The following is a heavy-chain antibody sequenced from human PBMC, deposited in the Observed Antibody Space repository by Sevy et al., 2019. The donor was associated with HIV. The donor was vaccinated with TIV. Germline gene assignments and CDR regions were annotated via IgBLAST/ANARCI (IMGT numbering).Heavy chain of an antibody. V-gene: IGHV3-7*03. CDR1: GFTFRSDW. CDR2: IKVDGSEK. Sequence: GGSLRLSCAVSGFTFRSDWMSWVHQAPGKGLERVAHIKVDGSEKYHVDSVKGRFTISRDNAKNSLFLQMNSLRVEDTAVYYCARDCSSTSCLWGLDVWRQGTAVTVSS. CDR3: ARDCSSTSCLWGLDV. J-gene: IGHJ6*02. D-gene: IGHD2-2*01.